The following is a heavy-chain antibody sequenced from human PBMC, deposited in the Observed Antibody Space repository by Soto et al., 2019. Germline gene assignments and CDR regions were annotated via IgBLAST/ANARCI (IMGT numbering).Heavy chain of an antibody. Sequence: GGSLRLSCAASGFTFSSYGMHWVRQAPGKGLEWVAVISYDGSNKYYADSVKGRFTISRDNSKNTLYLQMNSLRAEDTAVYHCAKSQFAYSGFGYFDYWGQGTLVTVSS. J-gene: IGHJ4*02. CDR3: AKSQFAYSGFGYFDY. V-gene: IGHV3-30*18. CDR1: GFTFSSYG. D-gene: IGHD6-6*01. CDR2: ISYDGSNK.